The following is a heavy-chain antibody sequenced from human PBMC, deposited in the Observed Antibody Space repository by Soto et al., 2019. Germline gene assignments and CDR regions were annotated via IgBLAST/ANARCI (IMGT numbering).Heavy chain of an antibody. Sequence: ASVKVSCKASGYTFTSYGISWVRQAPGQGLEWMGWISAYNGNTNYAQKLQGRVTMTTDTSTSTAYMELRSLRSDDTAVYYCARDQEKAYDSSGYPHWGQGTLVTSPQ. CDR2: ISAYNGNT. D-gene: IGHD3-22*01. CDR3: ARDQEKAYDSSGYPH. J-gene: IGHJ4*02. CDR1: GYTFTSYG. V-gene: IGHV1-18*04.